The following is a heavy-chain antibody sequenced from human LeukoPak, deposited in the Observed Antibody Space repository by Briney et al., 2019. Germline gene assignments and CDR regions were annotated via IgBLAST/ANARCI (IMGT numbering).Heavy chain of an antibody. Sequence: GASVKVSCKASGYTFTSYGIRWVRQAPGQGLEWMGWISAYNGNTNYAQKLQGRVTMTTDTSTSTAYMELRSLRSDDTAVYYCARDWIGPHIVVVTAKSPLDYWGQGTLVTVSS. D-gene: IGHD2-21*02. J-gene: IGHJ4*02. CDR2: ISAYNGNT. CDR1: GYTFTSYG. V-gene: IGHV1-18*01. CDR3: ARDWIGPHIVVVTAKSPLDY.